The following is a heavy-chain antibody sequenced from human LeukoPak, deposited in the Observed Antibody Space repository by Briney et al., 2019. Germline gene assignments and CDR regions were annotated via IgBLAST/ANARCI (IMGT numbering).Heavy chain of an antibody. V-gene: IGHV4-34*01. D-gene: IGHD3-3*01. Sequence: SETLSLTCAVYGGSFSGYYWSWIRQPPGKGLEWIGEINHSGSTNYNPSLKSRVTISVDTSKNQFSLKLSSVTAADTAVYYCARGQFYDFWSGYYRPLNRLGYFGYWGQGTLVTVSS. CDR2: INHSGST. CDR3: ARGQFYDFWSGYYRPLNRLGYFGY. CDR1: GGSFSGYY. J-gene: IGHJ4*02.